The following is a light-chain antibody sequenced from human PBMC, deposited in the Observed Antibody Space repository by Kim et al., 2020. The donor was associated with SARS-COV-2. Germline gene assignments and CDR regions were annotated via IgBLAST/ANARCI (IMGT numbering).Light chain of an antibody. CDR2: KSN. CDR1: SGSIASNY. CDR3: QFFDSTNQV. J-gene: IGLJ3*02. Sequence: NFMLTQPHSVSESPGKTVTISCTRSSGSIASNYVQWYQQRPGSAPTTVIYKSNQRSSGVPDRFSGSIDSSSNSASLTISGLKTVDEADYYCQFFDSTNQVFGGGTQLTVL. V-gene: IGLV6-57*04.